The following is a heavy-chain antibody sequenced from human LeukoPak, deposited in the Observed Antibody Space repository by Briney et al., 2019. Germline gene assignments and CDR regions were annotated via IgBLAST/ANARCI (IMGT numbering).Heavy chain of an antibody. CDR3: ARDRGSSWYPNYFDY. J-gene: IGHJ4*02. V-gene: IGHV1-2*02. CDR1: GYTFTGYY. CDR2: INPNSGGT. Sequence: ASVKVSCKASGYTFTGYYMHWVRQAPGQGLEWMGWINPNSGGTNYEQKFQGRVTMTRDTSISTAYMELSRLRSDDTAVYYCARDRGSSWYPNYFDYWGQGTLVTASS. D-gene: IGHD6-13*01.